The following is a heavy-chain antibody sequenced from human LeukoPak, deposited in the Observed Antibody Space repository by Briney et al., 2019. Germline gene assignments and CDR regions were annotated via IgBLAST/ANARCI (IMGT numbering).Heavy chain of an antibody. Sequence: ASVKVSCKASGYTFTSYDINWVRQATGQGLEWMGWMNPNSGNTGYAQKFQGRVTMTRNTSISTAYMELSSLRSEDTAVYYCAIEVGSGWFYYYYGMDVWGQGTTVTVSS. J-gene: IGHJ6*02. CDR3: AIEVGSGWFYYYYGMDV. CDR2: MNPNSGNT. CDR1: GYTFTSYD. V-gene: IGHV1-8*01. D-gene: IGHD6-19*01.